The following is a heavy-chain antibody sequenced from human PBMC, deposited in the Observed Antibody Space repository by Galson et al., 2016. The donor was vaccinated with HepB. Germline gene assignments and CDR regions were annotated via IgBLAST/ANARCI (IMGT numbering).Heavy chain of an antibody. Sequence: SLRLSCAASGFIFSSYSMHWVRQAPGKGLEWVAVILYNGGSEYYADSVKGRFTISRDKSKNTLYLQMNSLSAEDTAVYYCAAEYSSSMGSFDIWGQGTMVTVSS. D-gene: IGHD6-6*01. CDR1: GFIFSSYS. V-gene: IGHV3-30*03. CDR2: ILYNGGSE. J-gene: IGHJ3*02. CDR3: AAEYSSSMGSFDI.